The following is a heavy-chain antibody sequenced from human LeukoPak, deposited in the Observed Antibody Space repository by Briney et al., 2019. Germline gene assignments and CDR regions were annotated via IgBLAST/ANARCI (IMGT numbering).Heavy chain of an antibody. D-gene: IGHD3-10*01. V-gene: IGHV3-9*01. CDR3: AKAVQRRITMVRGVPFDDAFDI. Sequence: GGSLRLSCAASGFTFDDYAMHWVRQAPRKGLGWVSGIRWNSGSIGYADSVKGRFTISRDNAKNSPYLQMNSLRAEDTALYYCAKAVQRRITMVRGVPFDDAFDIWGQGTMVTVSS. J-gene: IGHJ3*02. CDR2: IRWNSGSI. CDR1: GFTFDDYA.